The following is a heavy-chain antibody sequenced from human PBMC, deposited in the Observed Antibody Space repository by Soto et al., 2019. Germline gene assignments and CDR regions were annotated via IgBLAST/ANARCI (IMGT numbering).Heavy chain of an antibody. CDR1: GFTFSSYG. CDR2: ISYDGSNK. Sequence: PAGSLTLSCAVSGFTFSSYGMYWVRQAPGTGLEWVAVISYDGSNKYYADSVKDRFTISRDNSKNTQYLQMSSLRAEETAVYYCVKDGSSGWPYYYGMDVWGQGTTVTVSS. D-gene: IGHD6-19*01. V-gene: IGHV3-30*18. CDR3: VKDGSSGWPYYYGMDV. J-gene: IGHJ6*02.